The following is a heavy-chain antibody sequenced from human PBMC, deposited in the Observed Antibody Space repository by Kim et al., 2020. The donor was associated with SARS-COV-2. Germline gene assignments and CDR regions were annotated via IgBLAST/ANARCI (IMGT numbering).Heavy chain of an antibody. V-gene: IGHV1-18*01. D-gene: IGHD6-6*01. CDR3: ARDQRSSSSPRPYYYYYMDV. Sequence: ASVKVSCKASGYTFTSYGISWVRQAPGQGLEWMGWISAYNGNTNYAQKLQGRVTMTTDTSTSTAYMELRSLRSDDTAVYYCARDQRSSSSPRPYYYYYMDVWGKGTTVTVSS. J-gene: IGHJ6*03. CDR2: ISAYNGNT. CDR1: GYTFTSYG.